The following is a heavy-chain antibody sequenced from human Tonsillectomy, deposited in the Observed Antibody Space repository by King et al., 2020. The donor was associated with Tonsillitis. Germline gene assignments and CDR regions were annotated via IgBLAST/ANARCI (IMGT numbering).Heavy chain of an antibody. CDR1: GSSFTDYA. CDR3: AREMTTFIDY. Sequence: QLVQSGAEVKKPGSSVKVSCKASGSSFTDYAINWVRQAPGQGLEWMGGSIPIFDTANYATKFQGKVTINADKSTSTAYLELSSLRSEDTAVYYCAREMTTFIDYWGQGTLVTVSS. D-gene: IGHD5-24*01. J-gene: IGHJ4*02. CDR2: SIPIFDTA. V-gene: IGHV1-69*14.